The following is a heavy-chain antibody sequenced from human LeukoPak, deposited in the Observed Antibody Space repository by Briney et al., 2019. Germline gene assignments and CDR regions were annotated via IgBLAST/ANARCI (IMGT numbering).Heavy chain of an antibody. CDR3: AKGWGNWYLDI. CDR2: IWYDGSDK. CDR1: GFTFSTYG. V-gene: IGHV3-33*06. J-gene: IGHJ2*01. Sequence: GGSLRLSCAASGFTFSTYGMHWVRQAPGKGLEWVAVIWYDGSDKYYADSVKGRFTISRDNSKNTLYLQLNILTAEDTAVYYCAKGWGNWYLDIWGRGILVTVSS. D-gene: IGHD6-19*01.